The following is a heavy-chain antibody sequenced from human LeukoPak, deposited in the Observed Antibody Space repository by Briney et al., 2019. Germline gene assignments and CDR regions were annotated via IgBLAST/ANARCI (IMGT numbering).Heavy chain of an antibody. D-gene: IGHD3-22*01. CDR2: INPSGGST. J-gene: IGHJ6*03. V-gene: IGHV1-46*01. CDR3: ARDHYDSSGYYSNYYYMDV. Sequence: ASVKVSCKASGYTFTSYYMHWVRQAPGQGLEWMGIINPSGGSTSYAQKFQGRVTMTRDMSTSTVYMELSSLRSEDTAVYYCARDHYDSSGYYSNYYYMDVWGKGTTVTVSS. CDR1: GYTFTSYY.